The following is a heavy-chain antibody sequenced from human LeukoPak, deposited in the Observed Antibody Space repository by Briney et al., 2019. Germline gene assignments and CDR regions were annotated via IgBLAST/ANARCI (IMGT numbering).Heavy chain of an antibody. CDR2: IIPILGIA. CDR1: GGTFSSYT. D-gene: IGHD4-17*01. Sequence: ASVKVSCKASGGTFSSYTISWVRQAPGQGLEWMGRIIPILGIANYAQKFQGRVTITADKSTSTAYMELSSLRSEDTAVYYCARTEYGDYEAAELNYYMDVWGKGTTVTVSS. J-gene: IGHJ6*03. V-gene: IGHV1-69*02. CDR3: ARTEYGDYEAAELNYYMDV.